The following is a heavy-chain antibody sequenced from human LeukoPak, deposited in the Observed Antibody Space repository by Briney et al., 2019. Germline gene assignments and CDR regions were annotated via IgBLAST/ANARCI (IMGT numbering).Heavy chain of an antibody. CDR3: ARGGSGWYGLYFQH. CDR2: IYYSGST. CDR1: GGSISSYY. Sequence: SETLSLTCTVSGGSISSYYWSWIRQPPGKGLEWIGYIYYSGSTNYNPSLKSRVTISVDTSKNQFSLKLSSVTAADTAVYYCARGGSGWYGLYFQHWGQGTLVTVSS. D-gene: IGHD6-19*01. V-gene: IGHV4-59*08. J-gene: IGHJ1*01.